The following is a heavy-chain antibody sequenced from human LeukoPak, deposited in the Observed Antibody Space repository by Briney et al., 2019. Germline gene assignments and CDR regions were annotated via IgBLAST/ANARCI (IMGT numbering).Heavy chain of an antibody. CDR2: IKQDGSEK. CDR1: GFTFSSYW. D-gene: IGHD3-22*01. V-gene: IGHV3-7*01. Sequence: GGSLRLSCAASGFTFSSYWMIWVRQAPGKGLEWVANIKQDGSEKYYVDSVKGRFTISRDNAKNSLYLQMNSLRAEDTAVYYCARERYYYDSSGGSGNWFDPWGQGTLVTVSS. J-gene: IGHJ5*02. CDR3: ARERYYYDSSGGSGNWFDP.